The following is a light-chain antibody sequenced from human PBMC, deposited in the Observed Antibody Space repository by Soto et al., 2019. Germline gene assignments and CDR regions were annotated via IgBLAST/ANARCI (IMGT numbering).Light chain of an antibody. CDR1: QSLLFSDAKTY. V-gene: IGKV2D-29*01. CDR2: EVS. Sequence: DIVMTQTPFSLSVTPGQPASISCKSSQSLLFSDAKTYLYWYLQKPGQPPQLLIYEVSKRLSGVPDRFSGSGSETDFTLKISRVEAEYVGGYYCMQSIQFPRTFGQGTRLDIK. CDR3: MQSIQFPRT. J-gene: IGKJ2*01.